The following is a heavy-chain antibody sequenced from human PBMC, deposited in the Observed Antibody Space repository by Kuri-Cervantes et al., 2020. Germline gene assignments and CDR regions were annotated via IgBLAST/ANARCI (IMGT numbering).Heavy chain of an antibody. Sequence: LSLTCAVYGGSFSGYYWSWIRQPPGKGLEWVANTNQDESDKYHVDSVKGRFTISRDNAKNSLYLQMNSLRAEDTAVYYCARTVIQWLTSSGAFDIWGQGTMVTVSS. CDR2: TNQDESDK. CDR1: GGSFSGYY. CDR3: ARTVIQWLTSSGAFDI. V-gene: IGHV3-7*01. D-gene: IGHD6-19*01. J-gene: IGHJ3*02.